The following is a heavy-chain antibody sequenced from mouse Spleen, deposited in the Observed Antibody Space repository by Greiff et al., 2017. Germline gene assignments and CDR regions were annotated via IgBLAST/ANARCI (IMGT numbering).Heavy chain of an antibody. CDR2: IDPSDSYT. CDR3: ARGEKLGYYFDY. D-gene: IGHD4-1*01. J-gene: IGHJ2*01. CDR1: GYTFTSYW. Sequence: VQLQQPGAELVMPGASVKLSCKASGYTFTSYWMHWVKQRPGQGLEWIGEIDPSDSYTNYNQKFKGKATLTVDKSSSTAYMQLSSLTSEDSAVYYCARGEKLGYYFDYWGQGTTLTVSS. V-gene: IGHV1-69*01.